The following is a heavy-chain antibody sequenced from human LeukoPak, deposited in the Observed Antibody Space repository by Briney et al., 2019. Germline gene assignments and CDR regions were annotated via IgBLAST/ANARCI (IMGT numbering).Heavy chain of an antibody. V-gene: IGHV1-69*06. Sequence: SVKVSCKASGGTFSSYAISWVRQAPGQGLAWMGGIIPIFGTANYAQKFQGRVTITADKSPSTAYMELSSLRSEDTAVYYCARGRYFDFYAAFDYWGQGTLVTVSS. D-gene: IGHD3-9*01. CDR3: ARGRYFDFYAAFDY. CDR2: IIPIFGTA. J-gene: IGHJ4*02. CDR1: GGTFSSYA.